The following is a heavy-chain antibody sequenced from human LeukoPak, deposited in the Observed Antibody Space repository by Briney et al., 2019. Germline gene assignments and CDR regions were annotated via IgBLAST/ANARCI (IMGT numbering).Heavy chain of an antibody. CDR3: ARGLLPYYGMDV. Sequence: GGSLRLSCAASGFTFSSYAMSWVGQGPGKGLEGVSAISGSGGSTYYADSVKGRFTISRDNSKNTLYLQMNSLRAEDTAVYYCARGLLPYYGMDVWGQGTTVTVSS. CDR1: GFTFSSYA. V-gene: IGHV3-23*01. CDR2: ISGSGGST. D-gene: IGHD2-15*01. J-gene: IGHJ6*02.